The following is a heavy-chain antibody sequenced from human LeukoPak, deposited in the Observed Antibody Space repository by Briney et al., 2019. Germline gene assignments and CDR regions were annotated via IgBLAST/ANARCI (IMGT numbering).Heavy chain of an antibody. CDR1: GGSISSFY. CDR2: VYSSGST. CDR3: ARHGDYYCRSTTCFDY. V-gene: IGHV4-59*08. Sequence: SETLSLTCTVSGGSISSFYWSWIRQPPGKELEWIGYVYSSGSTNYNPSLKSRLTVSVDTSKNQFSLQLSSVTAADTAVYYCARHGDYYCRSTTCFDYWGQGTLVTVSS. J-gene: IGHJ4*02. D-gene: IGHD2-2*01.